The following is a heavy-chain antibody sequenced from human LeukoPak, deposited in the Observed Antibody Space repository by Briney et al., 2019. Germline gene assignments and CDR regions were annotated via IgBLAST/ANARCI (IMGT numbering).Heavy chain of an antibody. Sequence: GGSLRLSCAASGFTFSSYGMHWVRQAPGKGLEWVAFIRYDGSNKYYADSVKGRFTISRDNSKNTLYLQMNSLRAEDTAVYYCARGGYDYVWGSYRSGSDYWGQGTLVTVSS. D-gene: IGHD3-16*02. J-gene: IGHJ4*02. CDR2: IRYDGSNK. CDR3: ARGGYDYVWGSYRSGSDY. V-gene: IGHV3-30*02. CDR1: GFTFSSYG.